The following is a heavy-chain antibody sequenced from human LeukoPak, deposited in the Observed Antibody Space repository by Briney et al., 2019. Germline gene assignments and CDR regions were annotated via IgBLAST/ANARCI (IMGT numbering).Heavy chain of an antibody. D-gene: IGHD5-24*01. Sequence: GGSLRLSCAASGFAFSSYGPHWVRQAPGKGLEWVAFIRYDGSNKYYADSVKGRFTISRDNSRNTLYLQMNSLSAEDTAVYYCARARDGYPIGYFDYWGQGTLVTVSS. CDR2: IRYDGSNK. J-gene: IGHJ4*02. CDR3: ARARDGYPIGYFDY. CDR1: GFAFSSYG. V-gene: IGHV3-30*02.